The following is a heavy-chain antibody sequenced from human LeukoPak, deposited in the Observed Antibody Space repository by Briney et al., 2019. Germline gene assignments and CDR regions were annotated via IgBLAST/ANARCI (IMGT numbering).Heavy chain of an antibody. Sequence: GASVKVSCKASGYTFTGYYMHWVRQAPGQGLEWMGIINPSAGSTTYAQRFQGRVTLTRDTSTSTAYMELSSLRSEDTAVYYCARQRPGDGFDIWGQGTTVTVSS. CDR1: GYTFTGYY. J-gene: IGHJ3*02. CDR2: INPSAGST. CDR3: ARQRPGDGFDI. V-gene: IGHV1-46*01.